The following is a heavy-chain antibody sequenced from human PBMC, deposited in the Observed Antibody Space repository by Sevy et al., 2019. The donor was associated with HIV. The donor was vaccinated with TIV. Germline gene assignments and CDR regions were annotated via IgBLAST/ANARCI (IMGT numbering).Heavy chain of an antibody. CDR1: GGSISSYY. CDR3: ARGRSGTTYFNYYYGMDV. D-gene: IGHD1-7*01. V-gene: IGHV4-59*01. CDR2: IYYSWST. Sequence: SETLSLTCTVSGGSISSYYWSWIRQPPGKGLEWIGYIYYSWSTNYNPSLKSRVTISVDTSKNQFSLKLSSVTAADTAVYYCARGRSGTTYFNYYYGMDVWGQGTTVTVSS. J-gene: IGHJ6*02.